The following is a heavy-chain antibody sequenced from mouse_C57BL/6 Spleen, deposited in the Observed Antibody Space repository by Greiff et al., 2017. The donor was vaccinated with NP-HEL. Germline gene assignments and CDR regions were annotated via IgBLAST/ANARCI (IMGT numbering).Heavy chain of an antibody. V-gene: IGHV2-2*01. CDR3: ARNDWAWFAY. CDR2: IWSGGST. J-gene: IGHJ3*01. D-gene: IGHD4-1*01. Sequence: VQLQQSGPGLVQPSQSLSITCTVSGFSLTSYGVHWVRQSPGKGLEWLGVIWSGGSTDYNAAFISRLSISKDNSTSQVFFKMNSLQADDTAIYYCARNDWAWFAYWGQGTLVTVSA. CDR1: GFSLTSYG.